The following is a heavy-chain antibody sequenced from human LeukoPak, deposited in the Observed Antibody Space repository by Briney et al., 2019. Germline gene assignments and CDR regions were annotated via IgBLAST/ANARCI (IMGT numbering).Heavy chain of an antibody. V-gene: IGHV4-34*01. CDR3: ARSQLQLDYYGMGV. D-gene: IGHD4-11*01. J-gene: IGHJ6*02. CDR1: GGSFTGYY. CDR2: INHSGST. Sequence: SETLSLTCAVYGGSFTGYYWSWIRQPPGAGLEWIGEINHSGSTNYNPSLKSRVTISVDTSKNQFSLKLSSMTAADTAVYYCARSQLQLDYYGMGVWGQGTTVTVSS.